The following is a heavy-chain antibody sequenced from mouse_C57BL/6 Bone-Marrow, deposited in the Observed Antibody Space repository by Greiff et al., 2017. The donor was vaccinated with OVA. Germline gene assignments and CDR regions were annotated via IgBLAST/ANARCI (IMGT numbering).Heavy chain of an antibody. CDR3: ARYDYVYYYFDY. J-gene: IGHJ2*01. D-gene: IGHD2-4*01. CDR1: GYTFTSYG. CDR2: IYPRSGNT. V-gene: IGHV1-81*01. Sequence: VKLMESGAELARPGASVKLSCKASGYTFTSYGISWVKQRTGQGLEWIGEIYPRSGNTHYNEKFNGKATLTADKSSSTAYMELRSLTSEDSAVDFWARYDYVYYYFDYWGQGTTLTVSS.